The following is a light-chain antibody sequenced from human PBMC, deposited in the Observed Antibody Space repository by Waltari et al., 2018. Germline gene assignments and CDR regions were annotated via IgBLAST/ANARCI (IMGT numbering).Light chain of an antibody. V-gene: IGKV1-39*01. CDR3: QQTYSTRWT. Sequence: DIQVTQSPSSLSASVGDRVTITCRASQTITKYLNWYQQKPGKAPKLLIYAASSLQSGVPSRFSGSGSGTDFTLTISNLQPEDSAGYYCQQTYSTRWTFGQGTKVEIK. CDR1: QTITKY. CDR2: AAS. J-gene: IGKJ1*01.